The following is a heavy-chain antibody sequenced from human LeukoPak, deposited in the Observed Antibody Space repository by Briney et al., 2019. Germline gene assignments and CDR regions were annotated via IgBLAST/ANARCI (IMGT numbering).Heavy chain of an antibody. CDR3: ARGPEEGYGDRAVDY. CDR2: INHNGNVN. V-gene: IGHV3-7*03. D-gene: IGHD4-17*01. Sequence: GGSLRLSCAASGFTFSSYWMNWARQAPGKGLEWVASINHNGNVNYYVDSVKGRFTISRDNAKNSLYLQMSNLRAEDTAVYYCARGPEEGYGDRAVDYWGQGTLVTVSS. J-gene: IGHJ4*02. CDR1: GFTFSSYW.